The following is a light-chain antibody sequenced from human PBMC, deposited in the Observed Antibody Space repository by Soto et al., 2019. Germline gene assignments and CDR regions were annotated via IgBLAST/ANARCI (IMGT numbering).Light chain of an antibody. CDR3: QQFNTYPIT. CDR1: QDFRGA. J-gene: IGKJ5*01. V-gene: IGKV1-13*02. Sequence: AIQLTQSPSSLSAPVGDRVTITCRASQDFRGALAWYQQKPGKPPKLLIFDVSSLQSGVPSRFSGSGSGTDFTLTISSLQPEDFATYYCQQFNTYPITFGQGTRLEIK. CDR2: DVS.